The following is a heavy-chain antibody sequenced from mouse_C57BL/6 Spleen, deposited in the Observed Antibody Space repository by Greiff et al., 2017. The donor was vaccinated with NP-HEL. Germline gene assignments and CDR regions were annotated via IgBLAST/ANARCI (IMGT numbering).Heavy chain of an antibody. Sequence: QVQLQQPGAELVRPGSSVKLSCKASGYTFTSYWMHWVKQRPIQGLEWIGNIDPSDSETHYNQKFKDKATLTVDKSSSTAYMQLSSLTSEDSAVYYCARRNFWDPYAMDYWGQGTSVTVSS. V-gene: IGHV1-52*01. CDR1: GYTFTSYW. CDR3: ARRNFWDPYAMDY. CDR2: IDPSDSET. D-gene: IGHD4-1*01. J-gene: IGHJ4*01.